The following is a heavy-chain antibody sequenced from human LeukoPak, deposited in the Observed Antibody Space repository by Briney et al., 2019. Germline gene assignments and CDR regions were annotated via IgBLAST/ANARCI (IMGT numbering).Heavy chain of an antibody. CDR2: IYSGGST. CDR3: ARGTSGTFKSFDY. J-gene: IGHJ4*02. D-gene: IGHD1-26*01. Sequence: GGSLRLSCAASGFTVSSNYMSWVRQAPGKGLEWVSVIYSGGSTYYADSVKGRFTISRDNTNSTLYLQINSLRAEDTAVYYCARGTSGTFKSFDYWGQGTLVTVSS. CDR1: GFTVSSNY. V-gene: IGHV3-53*01.